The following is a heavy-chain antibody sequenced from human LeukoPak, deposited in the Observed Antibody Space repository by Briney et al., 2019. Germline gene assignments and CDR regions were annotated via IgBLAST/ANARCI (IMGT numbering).Heavy chain of an antibody. Sequence: SGPTLVNPTQNLTLTCSFSGFSLSTSGVGVGWIRQPPGKALEWLALIYWDDDKRYSPSLKSRLTITKDTSKNQVVLTMTNMDPVDTATYYCARRCSGPSCYVYWGQGTLVTVSS. V-gene: IGHV2-5*02. D-gene: IGHD2-2*01. CDR3: ARRCSGPSCYVY. CDR2: IYWDDDK. CDR1: GFSLSTSGVG. J-gene: IGHJ4*02.